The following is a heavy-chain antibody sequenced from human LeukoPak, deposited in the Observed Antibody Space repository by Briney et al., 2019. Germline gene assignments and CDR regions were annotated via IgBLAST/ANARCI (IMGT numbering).Heavy chain of an antibody. J-gene: IGHJ4*02. Sequence: GGSLRLSCAATGITISTNSMSWVRQAPGRGLEWVSAIGDGDGTTFYADSVKGRFSISRDNSKNTLYLQMSSLRDEDTAVYYCAKVTSGYWGQGTLVTVSS. CDR2: IGDGDGTT. CDR3: AKVTSGY. D-gene: IGHD3-10*01. CDR1: GITISTNS. V-gene: IGHV3-23*01.